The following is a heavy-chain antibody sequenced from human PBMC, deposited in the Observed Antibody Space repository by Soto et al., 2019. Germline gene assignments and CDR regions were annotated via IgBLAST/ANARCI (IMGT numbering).Heavy chain of an antibody. CDR1: GDSVSSNSAA. CDR3: ARGYSSSWYIRSYYYYYGMDV. V-gene: IGHV6-1*01. CDR2: TYYRSKWYN. Sequence: QTLSLTCAISGDSVSSNSAAWNWIRQSPSRGLEWLGRTYYRSKWYNDYAVSVKSRITINPDTSKNQFSLQLNSVTPEDTAVYYCARGYSSSWYIRSYYYYYGMDVWGQGTTVTVSS. J-gene: IGHJ6*02. D-gene: IGHD6-13*01.